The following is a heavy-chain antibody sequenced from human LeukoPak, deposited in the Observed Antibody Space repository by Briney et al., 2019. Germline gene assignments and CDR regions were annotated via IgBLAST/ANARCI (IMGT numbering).Heavy chain of an antibody. J-gene: IGHJ4*02. V-gene: IGHV4-39*01. CDR3: ARLSPETSGWCDY. CDR2: IYYSGST. D-gene: IGHD6-19*01. CDR1: GGSISSSSYF. Sequence: PSETLSLTCTVSGGSISSSSYFWGWIRQPPGKGLEWIGSIYYSGSTYYNPSLKSRVTISVDTSKNQFSLKLSSVTAADTAVYYCARLSPETSGWCDYWGQGTLVTVSS.